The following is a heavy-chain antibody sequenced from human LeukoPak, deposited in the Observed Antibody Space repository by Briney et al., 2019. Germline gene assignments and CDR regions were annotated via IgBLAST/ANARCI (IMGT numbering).Heavy chain of an antibody. Sequence: PGGSLRLSCAASGFTFSSYEMNGVRQAPGKGPEWVSYISSSGSTIYYADSVKGRFTISRDNAKNSLYLQMNSLRAEDTAVYYCASGGYYFDYWGQGTLVTVSS. J-gene: IGHJ4*02. CDR2: ISSSGSTI. CDR3: ASGGYYFDY. V-gene: IGHV3-48*03. CDR1: GFTFSSYE. D-gene: IGHD2-15*01.